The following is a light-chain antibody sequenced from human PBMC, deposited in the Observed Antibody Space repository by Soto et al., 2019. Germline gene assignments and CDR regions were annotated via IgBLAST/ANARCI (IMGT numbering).Light chain of an antibody. CDR1: QTVSTY. CDR3: QQTYTTPRT. V-gene: IGKV1-39*01. Sequence: DTQMTQSPSSLSASVGDRISITCRASQTVSTYLNWHQQKPGKAPTLLISATSTLQSGVPSRFSGSGSGTEFTLTITSLQPEDFATYYCQQTYTTPRTFGQGTKVAIK. J-gene: IGKJ1*01. CDR2: ATS.